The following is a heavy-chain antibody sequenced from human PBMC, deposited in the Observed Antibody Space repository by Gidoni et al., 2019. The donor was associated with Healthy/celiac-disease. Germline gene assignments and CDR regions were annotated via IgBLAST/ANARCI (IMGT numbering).Heavy chain of an antibody. V-gene: IGHV3-30-3*01. CDR2: ISYDGSNK. J-gene: IGHJ4*02. CDR3: ARDIARITMVRGTGGFDY. D-gene: IGHD3-10*01. CDR1: GFTFRSYA. Sequence: QVQLVESGGGVVQPGRSLSLSCAAPGFTFRSYAMHWVRQAPGKGLEWVAVISYDGSNKYYADSVKGRFTISRDNSKNTLYLQMNSLRAEDTAVYYCARDIARITMVRGTGGFDYWGQGTLVTVSS.